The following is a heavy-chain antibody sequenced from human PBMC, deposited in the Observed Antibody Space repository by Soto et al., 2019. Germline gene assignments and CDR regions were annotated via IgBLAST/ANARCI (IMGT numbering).Heavy chain of an antibody. Sequence: PGESLKISCKGSGYSFTSYWIGWVRQMPGKGLEWMGIIYLGDSDTRYSPSFQGQVTISADKSISTAYLQWSSLKASDTAMYYCARRMYYYDSSGYPRYYYYYGMDVWGQGTTVTVSS. J-gene: IGHJ6*02. CDR2: IYLGDSDT. CDR3: ARRMYYYDSSGYPRYYYYYGMDV. CDR1: GYSFTSYW. D-gene: IGHD3-22*01. V-gene: IGHV5-51*01.